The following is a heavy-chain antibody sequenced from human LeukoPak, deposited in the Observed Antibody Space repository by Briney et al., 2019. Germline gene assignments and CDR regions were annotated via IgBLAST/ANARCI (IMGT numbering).Heavy chain of an antibody. CDR1: GGTFSSYA. Sequence: SVKVSCKASGGTFSSYAISWVRQAPGQGLEWMGRIIPIFGIANYAQKFQGRVTITADKSTSTAYMELSSLRSEDAAVYYCARGHCSGGSCYRAPQRPNWFDPWGQGTLVTVSS. V-gene: IGHV1-69*04. D-gene: IGHD2-15*01. J-gene: IGHJ5*02. CDR2: IIPIFGIA. CDR3: ARGHCSGGSCYRAPQRPNWFDP.